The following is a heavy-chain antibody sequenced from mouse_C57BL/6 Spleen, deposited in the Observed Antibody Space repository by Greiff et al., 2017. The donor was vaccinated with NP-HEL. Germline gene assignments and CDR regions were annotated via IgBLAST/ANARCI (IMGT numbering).Heavy chain of an antibody. CDR3: TTNYGSSRLRWYFDV. Sequence: VQLQQSGAELVRPGASVKLSCTASGFNIKDDYMHWVKQRPEQGLEWIGWIDPENGDTEYASKFQGKATITADTSSNTAYLQLSSLTSEDTAVYYCTTNYGSSRLRWYFDVWGTGTTVTVSS. D-gene: IGHD1-1*01. V-gene: IGHV14-4*01. CDR1: GFNIKDDY. J-gene: IGHJ1*03. CDR2: IDPENGDT.